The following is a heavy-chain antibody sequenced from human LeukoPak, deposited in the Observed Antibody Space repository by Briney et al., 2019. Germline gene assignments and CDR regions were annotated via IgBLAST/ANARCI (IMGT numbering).Heavy chain of an antibody. CDR1: GFTFSSYS. CDR2: ISSSSSYI. D-gene: IGHD4-11*01. V-gene: IGHV3-21*04. Sequence: PGGSLRLSCAASGFTFSSYSMNWVRQAPGKGLEWVSSISSSSSYIYYADSVEGRFTISRDNAKHSLSLQMNSLRAEDTALYYCVRDNDYSNDYWGQGTLVTVSS. CDR3: VRDNDYSNDY. J-gene: IGHJ4*02.